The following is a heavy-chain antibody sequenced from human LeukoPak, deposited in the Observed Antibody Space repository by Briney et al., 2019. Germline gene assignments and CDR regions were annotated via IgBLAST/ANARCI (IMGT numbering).Heavy chain of an antibody. D-gene: IGHD6-19*01. CDR2: ITWNRDNI. Sequence: GGSLRLSCTVTGFTFDDYAMHWVRHTPGKGLEWVAGITWNRDNIGYGDSVKGRFTISRDNVKNVLYLQMNSLRPEDTALYYCARDPQWLVLDYFDYWGQGTLVTVSS. CDR1: GFTFDDYA. J-gene: IGHJ4*02. CDR3: ARDPQWLVLDYFDY. V-gene: IGHV3-9*01.